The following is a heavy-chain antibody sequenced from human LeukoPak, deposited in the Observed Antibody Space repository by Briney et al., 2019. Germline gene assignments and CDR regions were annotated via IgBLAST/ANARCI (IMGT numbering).Heavy chain of an antibody. Sequence: GESLKISCKASGYSFSSDWIAWVRQLPGKGLEWMGIIFPIDSETTYSPSFQGQVTISADKSISTAYLQWSSLKASDTAMYYCTRGCSGGSCSRDAMDVWGQGTMVTVSS. CDR1: GYSFSSDW. J-gene: IGHJ6*02. V-gene: IGHV5-51*01. CDR2: IFPIDSET. D-gene: IGHD2-15*01. CDR3: TRGCSGGSCSRDAMDV.